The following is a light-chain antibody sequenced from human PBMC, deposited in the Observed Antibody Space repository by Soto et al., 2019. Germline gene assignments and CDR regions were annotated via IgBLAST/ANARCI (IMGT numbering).Light chain of an antibody. J-gene: IGKJ4*01. CDR1: QAINSW. CDR3: QQTNSFPLT. V-gene: IGKV1-12*01. Sequence: DIQMTQSPSSVSASVGDRVTITCRASQAINSWLAWYQQKPGRAPNLLIYGASDLQSGVPSRFSGSGSGTDFTLTISSLHPEDFATYYCQQTNSFPLTFGGGTKVGIK. CDR2: GAS.